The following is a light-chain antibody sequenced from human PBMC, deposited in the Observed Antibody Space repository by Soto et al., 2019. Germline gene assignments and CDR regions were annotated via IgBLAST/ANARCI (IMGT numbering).Light chain of an antibody. CDR3: KKTSSWYFP. V-gene: IGKV3D-20*02. CDR1: QSVRSNS. J-gene: IGKJ5*01. Sequence: EIVLTQSPGTLSLSPGEGATLSCRASQSVRSNSLAWYQQKPGQAPRLLIYDASNRATGIPARFSGSGSGTDFTLTISSLEPEDFSVYYCKKTSSWYFPFGPGLRLEFK. CDR2: DAS.